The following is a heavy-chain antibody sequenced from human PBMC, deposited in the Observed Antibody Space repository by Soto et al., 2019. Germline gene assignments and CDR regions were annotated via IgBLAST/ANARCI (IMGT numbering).Heavy chain of an antibody. CDR3: AKDLGPYGSARYPYF. CDR1: GFTFTNYG. J-gene: IGHJ4*02. Sequence: QVQLVESGGGVVQPGRSLRLSCAASGFTFTNYGMHWVRHTPGKGLEWLAVISYDGSHNLHADSVKGRFIISRDNSKNTVSLPMCSLRPEDTGVYYCAKDLGPYGSARYPYFWGQGTLVTVSS. CDR2: ISYDGSHN. V-gene: IGHV3-30*18. D-gene: IGHD3-10*01.